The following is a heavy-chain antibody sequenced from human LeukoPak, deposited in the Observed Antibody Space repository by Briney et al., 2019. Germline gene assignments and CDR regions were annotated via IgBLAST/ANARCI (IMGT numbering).Heavy chain of an antibody. CDR1: GYTFTSYY. Sequence: VASVKVSCKASGYTFTSYYMHWVRQAPGKGLEWMGGFDPEDGETIYAQKFQGRVTMTEDTSTDTAYMELSSLRSEDTAVYYCATDTLRFLEWLPKNYYYYYMDVWGKGTTVTVSS. CDR2: FDPEDGET. CDR3: ATDTLRFLEWLPKNYYYYYMDV. J-gene: IGHJ6*03. V-gene: IGHV1-24*01. D-gene: IGHD3-3*01.